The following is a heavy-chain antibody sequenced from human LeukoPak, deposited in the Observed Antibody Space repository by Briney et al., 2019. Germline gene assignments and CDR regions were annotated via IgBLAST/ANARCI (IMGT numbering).Heavy chain of an antibody. V-gene: IGHV1-2*02. J-gene: IGHJ4*02. Sequence: ASVKVSCKAFGYTVTGYYMHWVRQAPGQGLEWMGWINHNSGGTKYAQKFQSRVTMTRDTCFSTAYMELSSLRSEDTGVYYCAREPAGYYTAFFDYWGQGTLVTVSS. CDR2: INHNSGGT. CDR1: GYTVTGYY. CDR3: AREPAGYYTAFFDY. D-gene: IGHD1-26*01.